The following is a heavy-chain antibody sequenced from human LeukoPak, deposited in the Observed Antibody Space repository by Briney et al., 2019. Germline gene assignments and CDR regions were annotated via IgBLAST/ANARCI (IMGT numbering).Heavy chain of an antibody. D-gene: IGHD1-1*01. CDR3: ARGRVSSSTWYSTYYYYFYMDV. CDR2: VDHTGST. Sequence: ASETLSLTCTVSDDSITMYYWTWIRQPPGKGLEWIGYVDHTGSTNFNPSLNGRVSISRDTSKNLFSLRLRSVTAADTAVYFCARGRVSSSTWYSTYYYYFYMDVWGKGTTVTVSS. J-gene: IGHJ6*03. CDR1: DDSITMYY. V-gene: IGHV4-59*01.